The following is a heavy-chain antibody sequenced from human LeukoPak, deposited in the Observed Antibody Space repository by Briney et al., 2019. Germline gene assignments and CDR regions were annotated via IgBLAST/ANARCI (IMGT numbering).Heavy chain of an antibody. J-gene: IGHJ4*02. Sequence: GGSLRLSCAASGFTFSNAWMSWVRQAPGKGLEWVARIKSKTDGGTTDYAAPVKGRFTISRDDSKNTLYLQMISLKTDDTAVYYSTTVLYYYDSSGYYYDYWGQGTLVTVSS. CDR3: TTVLYYYDSSGYYYDY. CDR2: IKSKTDGGTT. CDR1: GFTFSNAW. V-gene: IGHV3-15*01. D-gene: IGHD3-22*01.